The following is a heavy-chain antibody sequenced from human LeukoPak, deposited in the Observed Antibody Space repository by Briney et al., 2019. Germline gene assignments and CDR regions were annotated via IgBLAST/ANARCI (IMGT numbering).Heavy chain of an antibody. CDR1: GYTFTSYD. CDR3: ARVYYYDSNGYYNFDY. J-gene: IGHJ4*02. V-gene: IGHV1-8*03. CDR2: MNPNSGNT. D-gene: IGHD3-22*01. Sequence: GASVKVSCKASGYTFTSYDINWVRQATGQGLEWMGWMNPNSGNTGYAQKFQGRVTITRNTSISTAYMELSSLRSEDTAVYYCARVYYYDSNGYYNFDYWGQGTLVTVSS.